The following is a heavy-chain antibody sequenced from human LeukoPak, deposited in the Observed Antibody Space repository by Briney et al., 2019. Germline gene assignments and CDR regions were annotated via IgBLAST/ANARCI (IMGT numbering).Heavy chain of an antibody. Sequence: HSQTLSLTCAISGDSVSSNSAAWNWIRQSPSRGLEWLGRTYYRSKWYNDYAVSVKSRITINPDTSKNQFTLQLNSVNPEDTAVYYCAREAAAGNLYYYYYYMDVWGKGTTVTVSS. D-gene: IGHD6-13*01. CDR2: TYYRSKWYN. CDR3: AREAAAGNLYYYYYYMDV. CDR1: GDSVSSNSAA. J-gene: IGHJ6*03. V-gene: IGHV6-1*01.